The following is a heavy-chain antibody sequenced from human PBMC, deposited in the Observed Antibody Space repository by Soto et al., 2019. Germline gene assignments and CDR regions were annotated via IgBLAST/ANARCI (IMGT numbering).Heavy chain of an antibody. CDR1: GFTFSSYA. Sequence: EVQLVESGGGLVQPGGSLRLSCAASGFTFSSYAMHWVRQAPGKGLEYVSAISSNGGSTYYANSVKGRFTISRDNSKNTLYLQMGSLRAEDMAVYYCARDQGIQLWAFDYWGQGTLVTVSS. V-gene: IGHV3-64*01. D-gene: IGHD5-18*01. CDR3: ARDQGIQLWAFDY. CDR2: ISSNGGST. J-gene: IGHJ4*02.